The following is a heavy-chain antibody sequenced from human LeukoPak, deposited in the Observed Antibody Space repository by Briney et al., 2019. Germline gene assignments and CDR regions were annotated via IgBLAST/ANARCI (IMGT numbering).Heavy chain of an antibody. J-gene: IGHJ4*02. CDR2: IYTSGST. Sequence: PSQTLSLTCTVSGASISSGSYYWSWIRQPAGKGLEWIGRIYTSGSTNYNPSLKSRVTISVDTSKNQFSLKLSSVTAADTAVYYCARHDYGDYGNYWGQGTLVTVSS. CDR3: ARHDYGDYGNY. CDR1: GASISSGSYY. D-gene: IGHD4-17*01. V-gene: IGHV4-61*02.